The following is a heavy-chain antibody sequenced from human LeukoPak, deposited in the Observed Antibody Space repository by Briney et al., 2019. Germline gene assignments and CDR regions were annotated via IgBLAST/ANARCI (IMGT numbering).Heavy chain of an antibody. Sequence: SETLSLTCAVSEDSFHGYYRIWLRQPPGGRLEWMGEVNYSGSATYSPSLESRVTISLDTSRKQFSLKVNSVTAADTAVYFCARSLLWPTGTFDIWGQGTVVTVSS. CDR3: ARSLLWPTGTFDI. CDR1: EDSFHGYY. J-gene: IGHJ3*02. D-gene: IGHD1-1*01. V-gene: IGHV4-34*01. CDR2: VNYSGSA.